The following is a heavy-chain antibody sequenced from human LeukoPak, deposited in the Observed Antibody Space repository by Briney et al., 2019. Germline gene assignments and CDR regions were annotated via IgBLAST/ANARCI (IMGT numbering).Heavy chain of an antibody. J-gene: IGHJ6*03. CDR3: ARGGIVVDYYYMDV. CDR2: ISGSGGST. V-gene: IGHV3-23*01. CDR1: GFTSSSYA. D-gene: IGHD2-21*01. Sequence: GGSLRLSCAASGFTSSSYAMSWVRQAPGKGLEWVSAISGSGGSTYYADSVKGRFTISRDNSKNTLYLQMNSLRAEDTAVYYCARGGIVVDYYYMDVWGKGTTVSVSS.